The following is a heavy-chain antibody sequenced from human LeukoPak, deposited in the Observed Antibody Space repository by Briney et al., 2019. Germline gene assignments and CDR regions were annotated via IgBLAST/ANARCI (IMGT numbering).Heavy chain of an antibody. CDR2: IYSSGSA. CDR1: GASINNNF. Sequence: PSETLTLTCTVSGASINNNFWTWIRQPPGKGLEWIGYIYSSGSANYNHSLKSRVIISGDTSQNQISLILASVTAADTAVYFCAGHRDYYDTWGHGTVVTVSS. V-gene: IGHV4-59*08. CDR3: AGHRDYYDT. J-gene: IGHJ4*01. D-gene: IGHD3-22*01.